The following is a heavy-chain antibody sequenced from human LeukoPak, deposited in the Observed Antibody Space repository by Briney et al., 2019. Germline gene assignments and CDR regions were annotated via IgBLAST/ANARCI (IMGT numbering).Heavy chain of an antibody. J-gene: IGHJ6*03. D-gene: IGHD1-26*01. Sequence: ASVKVSCKASGYTFTSYGISWVRQAPGQRLEWMGWISAYNGNTNYAQKLQGSVTMTTDTSTSTAYMELRSLRSDDTAVYYCASTQLLYYYYYMDVWGKGTTVTVSS. CDR3: ASTQLLYYYYYMDV. CDR2: ISAYNGNT. V-gene: IGHV1-18*01. CDR1: GYTFTSYG.